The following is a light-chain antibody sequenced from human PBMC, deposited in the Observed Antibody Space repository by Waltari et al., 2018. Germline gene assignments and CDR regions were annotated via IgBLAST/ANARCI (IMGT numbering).Light chain of an antibody. J-gene: IGLJ3*02. CDR2: LNSDGSH. Sequence: QIVLTQSPSASASLGASVKPTCTLSSGHSNYAIVWHQQHPGKGPRTPMNLNSDGSHGKGDGIPDHFSVSSSGAARYLTFSTLQSDDEADYFGQTWSPCIMVCGGGTKLTVL. V-gene: IGLV4-69*01. CDR3: QTWSPCIMV. CDR1: SGHSNYA.